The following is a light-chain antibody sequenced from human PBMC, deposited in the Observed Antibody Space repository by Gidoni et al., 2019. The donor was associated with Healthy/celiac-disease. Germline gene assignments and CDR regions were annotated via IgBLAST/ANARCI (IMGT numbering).Light chain of an antibody. V-gene: IGKV1-5*01. Sequence: IQMTQPPSTLSASVGDRVTITCRASQSISSWLAWYQRKPGKAPKLLIYDASSLESGVPARFSGSGSGTEFTLTISSLQPDDFATYYCQQYNSYLYTFGQGTKLEIK. CDR1: QSISSW. J-gene: IGKJ2*01. CDR2: DAS. CDR3: QQYNSYLYT.